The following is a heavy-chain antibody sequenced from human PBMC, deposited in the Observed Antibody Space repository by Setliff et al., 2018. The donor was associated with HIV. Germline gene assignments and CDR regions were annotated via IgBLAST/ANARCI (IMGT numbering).Heavy chain of an antibody. D-gene: IGHD6-13*01. CDR1: GFSVSSSY. Sequence: SLRLSCAASGFSVSSSYMSWVRQTPGEGLEWVSSIYSSGDTYHADSVKGRFTLSRDNSKNTVYLQMNSLRPEDTAVYYCARPRLYSNALEYWGQGTLVTVSS. J-gene: IGHJ4*02. CDR3: ARPRLYSNALEY. CDR2: IYSSGDT. V-gene: IGHV3-66*02.